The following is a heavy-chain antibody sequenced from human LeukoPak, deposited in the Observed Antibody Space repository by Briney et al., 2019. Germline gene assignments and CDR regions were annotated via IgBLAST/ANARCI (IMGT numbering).Heavy chain of an antibody. CDR1: GFTFSSYG. Sequence: GGSLRLSCAASGFTFSSYGMHWVRQAPGKGLEWVSYISSSSSTIYYADSVKGRFTISRDNAKNSLYLQMNSLRAEDTAVYYCARGEENWFDPWGQGTLVTVSS. CDR3: ARGEENWFDP. D-gene: IGHD1-26*01. CDR2: ISSSSSTI. V-gene: IGHV3-48*01. J-gene: IGHJ5*02.